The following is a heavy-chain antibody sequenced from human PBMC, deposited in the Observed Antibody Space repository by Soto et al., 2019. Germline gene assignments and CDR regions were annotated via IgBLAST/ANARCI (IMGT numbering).Heavy chain of an antibody. CDR1: GYTFSDYY. J-gene: IGHJ4*02. CDR2: IDTSGTKI. CDR3: ASHYDMWSGYLSPVDY. V-gene: IGHV3-11*01. D-gene: IGHD3-3*01. Sequence: QVQLVESGGDLVKPGGSLRLSCAASGYTFSDYYMSWIRQAPGKGLEWISYIDTSGTKIYYADSVKGRFTITRDNANNSLYLEMNSLRAEDTAVYYCASHYDMWSGYLSPVDYWGQGTLVTVSS.